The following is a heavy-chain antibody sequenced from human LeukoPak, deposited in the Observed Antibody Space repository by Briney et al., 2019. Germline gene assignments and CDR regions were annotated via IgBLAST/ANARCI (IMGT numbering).Heavy chain of an antibody. CDR3: AKAPPPYCSGGSCFDAFDI. D-gene: IGHD2-15*01. CDR2: INHSGYTT. V-gene: IGHV3-23*01. J-gene: IGHJ3*02. Sequence: GGSLRLSCAASGFTFSSYNMSWVRQAPGKGLEWVSAINHSGYTTYYADSVKGRFTISRDNSRNTLYLQMNSLRAEDTAVYYCAKAPPPYCSGGSCFDAFDIWGQGTLVTVSS. CDR1: GFTFSSYN.